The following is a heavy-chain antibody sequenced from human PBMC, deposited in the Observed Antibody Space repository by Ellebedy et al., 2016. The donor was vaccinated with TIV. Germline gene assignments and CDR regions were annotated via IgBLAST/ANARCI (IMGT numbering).Heavy chain of an antibody. D-gene: IGHD4-17*01. CDR2: ISYDGSNK. CDR3: AKDPYGDYTFDY. Sequence: GESLKISCAASGFTFSSYGMHWVRQAPGKGLEWVAVISYDGSNKYYADSVKGRFTISRDNSKNTLYLQTNSLRAEDTAVYYCAKDPYGDYTFDYWGQGALVTVSS. J-gene: IGHJ4*02. V-gene: IGHV3-30*18. CDR1: GFTFSSYG.